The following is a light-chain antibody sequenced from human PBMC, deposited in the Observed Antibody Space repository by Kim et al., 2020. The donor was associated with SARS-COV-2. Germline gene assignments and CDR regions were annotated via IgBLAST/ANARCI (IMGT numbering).Light chain of an antibody. J-gene: IGLJ2*01. CDR1: SLRTYY. Sequence: VALGQTVWFTCQGDSLRTYYATWYQQKPGQAPILVIFGKNSRPSGIPDRFSGSSSGNTASLTITGTQAGDEADYYCNSRDSNDNVVFGGGTQLTVL. CDR3: NSRDSNDNVV. CDR2: GKN. V-gene: IGLV3-19*01.